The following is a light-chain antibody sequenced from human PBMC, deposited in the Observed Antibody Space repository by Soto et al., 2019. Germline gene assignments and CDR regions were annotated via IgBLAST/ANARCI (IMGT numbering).Light chain of an antibody. CDR1: QGVSSN. CDR2: GAS. J-gene: IGKJ4*01. V-gene: IGKV3-15*01. Sequence: EIVMTQSPATLSVSPGERATLSCRASQGVSSNLAWYQQKPGQAPRLLIYGASTRATGIPARFSGSGSGTEFTLTISSLQSEDFAVYYCQQYNNWPCTFGGGTKVEIK. CDR3: QQYNNWPCT.